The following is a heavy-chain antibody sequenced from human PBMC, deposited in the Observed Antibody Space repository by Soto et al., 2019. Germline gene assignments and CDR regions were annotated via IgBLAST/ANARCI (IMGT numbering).Heavy chain of an antibody. CDR1: GGSISSSNYY. J-gene: IGHJ4*02. Sequence: SETLSLTCTVSGGSISSSNYYWGWIRQPPGKGLEWTGSLYYGGSTYYNPSLKSRVTISVDTSKNQFSLKLSSVTAADTAVYYCAKRYGDYNLDYWGQGTLVTVSS. V-gene: IGHV4-39*01. CDR3: AKRYGDYNLDY. CDR2: LYYGGST. D-gene: IGHD4-17*01.